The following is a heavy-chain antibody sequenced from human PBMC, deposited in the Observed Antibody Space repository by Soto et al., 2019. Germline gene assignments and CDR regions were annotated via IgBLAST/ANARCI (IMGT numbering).Heavy chain of an antibody. V-gene: IGHV1-18*01. CDR1: GYTFTSYG. CDR3: ARELAGDAFDI. Sequence: ASVKVSCQASGYTFTSYGISWVRQAPGQGLEWMGWISHYNGHTNYAQKLQGRVTMTTGTSTSTAYMELRSLRSDDTAVYYCARELAGDAFDIWGQGTMVTVSS. CDR2: ISHYNGHT. J-gene: IGHJ3*02. D-gene: IGHD6-19*01.